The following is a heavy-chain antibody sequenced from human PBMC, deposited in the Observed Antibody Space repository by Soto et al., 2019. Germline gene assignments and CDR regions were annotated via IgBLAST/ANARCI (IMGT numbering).Heavy chain of an antibody. CDR3: TTDDPRLVVVAADAFDI. J-gene: IGHJ3*02. Sequence: GGSLRLSCAASGFTFSNAWMSWVRQAPGKGLEWVGRIKSKTDGGTTDYAAPVKGRFTISRDDSKNTLYLQMNSLKTEDTAVYYCTTDDPRLVVVAADAFDIWGQGTMVTVSS. V-gene: IGHV3-15*01. CDR1: GFTFSNAW. D-gene: IGHD2-15*01. CDR2: IKSKTDGGTT.